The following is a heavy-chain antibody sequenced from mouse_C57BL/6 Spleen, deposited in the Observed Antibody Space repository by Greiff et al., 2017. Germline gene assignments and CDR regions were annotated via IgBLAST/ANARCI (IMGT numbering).Heavy chain of an antibody. CDR3: ARLYDGYLYAMDY. V-gene: IGHV1-81*01. J-gene: IGHJ4*01. CDR1: GYTFTSYG. D-gene: IGHD2-3*01. CDR2: IYPRSGNT. Sequence: QVQLQQSGAELARPGASVKLSCKASGYTFTSYGISWVKQRTGPGLEWIGEIYPRSGNTYYNEKFKGKATLTADKSSSTAYMELRSLTSEDSAVYFCARLYDGYLYAMDYWGQGTSVTVSS.